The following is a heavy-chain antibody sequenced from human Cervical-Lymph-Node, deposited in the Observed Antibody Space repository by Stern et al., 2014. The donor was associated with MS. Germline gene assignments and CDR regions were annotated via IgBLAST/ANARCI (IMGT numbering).Heavy chain of an antibody. CDR3: ASPDAPAAINYYYYGMDV. Sequence: QMPLVRSGSEFKKPGASVKGSCKASGSTFTSYAMNWVRQAPGQGLEWMGRYNTNTGNPTYAQCFTGRFVCSLDTSVSTAYLQISSLKAEDTAVYYCASPDAPAAINYYYYGMDVWGQGTTVTVSS. J-gene: IGHJ6*02. CDR1: GSTFTSYA. CDR2: YNTNTGNP. V-gene: IGHV7-4-1*02. D-gene: IGHD2-2*02.